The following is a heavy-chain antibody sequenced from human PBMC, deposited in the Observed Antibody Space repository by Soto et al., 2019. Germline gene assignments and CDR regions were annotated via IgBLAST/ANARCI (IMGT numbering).Heavy chain of an antibody. J-gene: IGHJ4*02. V-gene: IGHV3-30*18. D-gene: IGHD5-18*01. CDR3: ANVEKVMVYLGALNY. CDR2: ISFDGSQK. CDR1: GFTFSRYG. Sequence: GGSLRLSCEASGFTFSRYGMYWVRQAPGKGLEWVAVISFDGSQKDYADSVKGRFTISRDNSKNTLFLQMSSLRAEDTAVYYCANVEKVMVYLGALNYWGQGALVTVSS.